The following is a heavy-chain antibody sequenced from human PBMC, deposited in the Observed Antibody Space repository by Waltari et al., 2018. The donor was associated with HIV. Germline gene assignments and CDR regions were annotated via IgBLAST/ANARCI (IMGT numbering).Heavy chain of an antibody. J-gene: IGHJ4*02. Sequence: EVHLVESGGGLVQPGASLRRSCPGSGFTFSNYWMSWVRQAPGKGPEWVASINYDGGDKYYVDSVKGRFTISRENGKNSLYLQMSSLRVEDTAVYYCAREPFWGQGILVTVSS. V-gene: IGHV3-7*01. CDR3: AREPF. CDR1: GFTFSNYW. CDR2: INYDGGDK.